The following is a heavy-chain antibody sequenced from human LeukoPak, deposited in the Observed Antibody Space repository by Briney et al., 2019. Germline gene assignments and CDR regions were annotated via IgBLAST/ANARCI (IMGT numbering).Heavy chain of an antibody. CDR2: ISGSGGST. CDR1: GFTFSSYA. Sequence: GGSLRLSCAASGFTFSSYAMSWVRQAPGKGLEWVSAISGSGGSTYYADSVKGRFTISRDNSKSTLYLQMNSLRAEDTAVYYCAKCGDSSIGYYYGMDVWGQGTTVTVSS. J-gene: IGHJ6*02. CDR3: AKCGDSSIGYYYGMDV. V-gene: IGHV3-23*01. D-gene: IGHD3-22*01.